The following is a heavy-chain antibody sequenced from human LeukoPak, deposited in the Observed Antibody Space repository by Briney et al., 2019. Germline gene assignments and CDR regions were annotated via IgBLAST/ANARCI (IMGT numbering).Heavy chain of an antibody. Sequence: ASVKVSCKASGYTFTSYDINWVRQATGQGLEWMGWMNPNSGNTGYAQKFQGRVTMTRNTSISTAYMELSSLRSEDTAVYSCARGSEGIAAMGFDPWGQGTLVTVSS. V-gene: IGHV1-8*01. CDR1: GYTFTSYD. CDR3: ARGSEGIAAMGFDP. D-gene: IGHD6-13*01. J-gene: IGHJ5*02. CDR2: MNPNSGNT.